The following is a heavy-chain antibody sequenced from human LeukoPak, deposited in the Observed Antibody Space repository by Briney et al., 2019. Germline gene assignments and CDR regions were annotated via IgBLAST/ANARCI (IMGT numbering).Heavy chain of an antibody. Sequence: GGSLRLSCAASGFTFSDYYMSWIRQAPVKGLEWVSYISSSGSTIYYADSVKGRFTISRDNAKNSLYLQMNSLRAEDTAVYYCARVYSVHWYFDLWGRGTLVTVSS. J-gene: IGHJ2*01. D-gene: IGHD2-15*01. CDR2: ISSSGSTI. V-gene: IGHV3-11*01. CDR3: ARVYSVHWYFDL. CDR1: GFTFSDYY.